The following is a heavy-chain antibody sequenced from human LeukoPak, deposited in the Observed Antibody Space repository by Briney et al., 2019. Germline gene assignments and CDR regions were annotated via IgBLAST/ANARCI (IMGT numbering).Heavy chain of an antibody. CDR1: GGSFSGYY. J-gene: IGHJ4*02. CDR2: INHSGST. V-gene: IGHV4-34*01. Sequence: PSETLSLTCAVYGGSFSGYYWSWIRQPPGKGLEWIGEINHSGSTNYNPSLKSRVTISVDTSKNQFSLKLSSVTAADTAVYYCAKPLGPVSDYWGQGTLVTVSS. D-gene: IGHD1-14*01. CDR3: AKPLGPVSDY.